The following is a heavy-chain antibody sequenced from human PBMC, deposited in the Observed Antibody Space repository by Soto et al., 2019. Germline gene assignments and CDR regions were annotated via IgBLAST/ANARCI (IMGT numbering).Heavy chain of an antibody. Sequence: GGSLRLSCAASGFTFSSYGMHWVRQAPGKGLEWVVVISYDGSNKYYADSVKGRFTISRDNSKNTLYLQMNSLRAEDTAVYYCAKDGPFDPWGQGTLVTVSS. CDR3: AKDGPFDP. CDR2: ISYDGSNK. J-gene: IGHJ5*02. CDR1: GFTFSSYG. V-gene: IGHV3-30*18.